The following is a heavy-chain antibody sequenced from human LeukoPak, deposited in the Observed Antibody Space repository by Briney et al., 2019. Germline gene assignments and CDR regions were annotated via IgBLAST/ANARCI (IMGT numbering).Heavy chain of an antibody. CDR1: GGSFSGYY. Sequence: SETLSLTCAVYGGSFSGYYWSWIRQPPGKGLEWIGEINHSGSTNYNPSLKSRVTISVDTSKNQFFLKLSSVTAADTAVYYCAKRRGYSYKLGGNYFDYWGQGTLVTVSS. CDR3: AKRRGYSYKLGGNYFDY. CDR2: INHSGST. V-gene: IGHV4-34*01. J-gene: IGHJ4*02. D-gene: IGHD5-18*01.